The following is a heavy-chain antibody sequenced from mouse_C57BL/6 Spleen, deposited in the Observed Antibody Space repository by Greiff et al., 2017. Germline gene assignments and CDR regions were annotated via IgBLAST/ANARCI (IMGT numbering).Heavy chain of an antibody. CDR2: IYPGNSDT. V-gene: IGHV1-5*01. D-gene: IGHD1-1*01. Sequence: EVQLQQSGTVLARPGASVKMSCKTSGYTFTSYWMHWVKQRPGQGLEWIGAIYPGNSDTSYNQKFKGKAKLTAVTSASTAYMELSSLTNEDSAVYYCTREDGSTYYAMDYWGQGTSVTVSS. CDR1: GYTFTSYW. CDR3: TREDGSTYYAMDY. J-gene: IGHJ4*01.